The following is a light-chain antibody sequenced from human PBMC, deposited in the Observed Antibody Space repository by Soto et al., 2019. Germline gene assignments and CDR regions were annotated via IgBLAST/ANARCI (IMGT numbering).Light chain of an antibody. J-gene: IGLJ3*02. Sequence: QSVLTQPPSVSGAPGQRVTISCTGSSSNIGAGYDVHWYQQLPGTAPKLLIYGNSNRPSGVPDRFSGSKSGTSASLAITGLRAEDAADYYCQSYDSSLRGRVFGGGTKVTVL. CDR2: GNS. CDR3: QSYDSSLRGRV. CDR1: SSNIGAGYD. V-gene: IGLV1-40*01.